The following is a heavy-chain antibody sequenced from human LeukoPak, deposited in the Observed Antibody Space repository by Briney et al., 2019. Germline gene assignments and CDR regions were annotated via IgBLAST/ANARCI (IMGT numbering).Heavy chain of an antibody. D-gene: IGHD3-10*01. Sequence: GGSLRLSCAASGFTFSSYSMNWVRQAPGKGLEWVSSISSSSSYIYYADSVKGRFTISRDNAKNSLYLQMNSLRAEGTAVYYCARGLAPITMVRGVLGLISYWGQGTLVTVSS. CDR3: ARGLAPITMVRGVLGLISY. V-gene: IGHV3-21*01. CDR1: GFTFSSYS. CDR2: ISSSSSYI. J-gene: IGHJ4*02.